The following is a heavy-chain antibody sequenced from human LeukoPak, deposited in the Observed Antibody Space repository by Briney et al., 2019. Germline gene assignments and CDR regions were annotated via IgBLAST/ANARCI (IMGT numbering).Heavy chain of an antibody. CDR3: ARVYPMTTVTTESVYYYVDV. CDR1: GGTFSSYA. CDR2: IIPIFGTA. D-gene: IGHD4-17*01. V-gene: IGHV1-69*13. J-gene: IGHJ6*03. Sequence: SVKVSCKASGGTFSSYAISWVRQAPGQGLEWMGGIIPIFGTANYAQKFQGRVTITADESTSTAYMELSSLRSEDTAVYYCARVYPMTTVTTESVYYYVDVWGKGTTVTISS.